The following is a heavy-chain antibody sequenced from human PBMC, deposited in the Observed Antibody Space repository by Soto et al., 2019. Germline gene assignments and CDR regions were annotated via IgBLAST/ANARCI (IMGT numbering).Heavy chain of an antibody. CDR1: GFPFSTYC. D-gene: IGHD3-22*01. V-gene: IGHV3-7*01. CDR2: INEDGSEK. Sequence: PVGSLRLSCAASGFPFSTYCMSWVRQAPGKGLEWVANINEDGSEKYYVDSVEGRFTISRDNAKNSLYLQMTSLRAEDTALYYCARGGGYFDSSGFPYLSAMDVWGQGTTVPVSS. CDR3: ARGGGYFDSSGFPYLSAMDV. J-gene: IGHJ6*02.